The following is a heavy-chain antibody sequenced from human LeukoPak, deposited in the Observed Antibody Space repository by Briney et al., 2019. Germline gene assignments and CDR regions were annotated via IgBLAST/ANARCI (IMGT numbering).Heavy chain of an antibody. J-gene: IGHJ6*02. CDR2: IYYSGST. CDR1: GGSINNYY. CDR3: ARDPGGSGYYPYYYYGMDV. Sequence: SETLSLTCTVSGGSINNYYWSWIRQPPGKGLEWIGYIYYSGSTNYNPSLKSRVTISVDTSKNQFSLKLSSVTAADTAVYYCARDPGGSGYYPYYYYGMDVWGQGTTVTVSS. D-gene: IGHD3-22*01. V-gene: IGHV4-59*01.